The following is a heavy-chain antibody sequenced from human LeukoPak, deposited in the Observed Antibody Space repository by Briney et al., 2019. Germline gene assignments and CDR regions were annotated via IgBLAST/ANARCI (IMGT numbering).Heavy chain of an antibody. CDR3: ARDPDYGDPY. CDR1: GFTLSDHY. V-gene: IGHV3-11*01. Sequence: PGGSLRLSCTVSGFTLSDHYTSWYRQSPGRGLEWISWITSSGTTSDYADSVKGRFTISRDNARSSIYLQMNNLRVEDTAVYYCARDPDYGDPYWGQGTLVTVSS. J-gene: IGHJ4*02. D-gene: IGHD4-17*01. CDR2: ITSSGTTS.